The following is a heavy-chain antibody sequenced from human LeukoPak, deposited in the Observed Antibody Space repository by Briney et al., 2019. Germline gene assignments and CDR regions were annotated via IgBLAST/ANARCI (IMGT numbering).Heavy chain of an antibody. CDR1: GFTFSSYS. CDR3: AGGSGWVTDS. Sequence: PGGSLRLSCAASGFTFSSYSMNWVRQAPGKGLEWVSYISSSSSTIYYADSVKGRFTISRDNAKNSLYLQMNSLRAEDTAVYFCAGGSGWVTDSWGQGTLVTVSA. CDR2: ISSSSSTI. V-gene: IGHV3-48*01. J-gene: IGHJ4*02. D-gene: IGHD6-19*01.